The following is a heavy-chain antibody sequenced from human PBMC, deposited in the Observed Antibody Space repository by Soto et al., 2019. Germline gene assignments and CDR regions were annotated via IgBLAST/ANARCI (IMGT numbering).Heavy chain of an antibody. V-gene: IGHV1-18*01. D-gene: IGHD3-3*01. CDR1: GYTFTSYG. CDR3: ARVVTIFGVVIIDYFDY. Sequence: ASVNVSCKASGYTFTSYGISWVRQAPGQGLEWMGWISAYNGNTNYAQKLQGRVTMTTDTSTSTAYMELRSLRSDDTAVYYCARVVTIFGVVIIDYFDYWGQGTLVTVSS. CDR2: ISAYNGNT. J-gene: IGHJ4*02.